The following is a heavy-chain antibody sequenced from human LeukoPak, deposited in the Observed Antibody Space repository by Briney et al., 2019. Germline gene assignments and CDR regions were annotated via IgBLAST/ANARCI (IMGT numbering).Heavy chain of an antibody. CDR2: INPNSGGT. CDR1: GYTLTELS. J-gene: IGHJ4*02. Sequence: ASVKVSCKVSGYTLTELSMHWVRQAPGKGLEWMGWINPNSGGTDYAQKFQGRVTMTRDTSISTAYMELSRLRSDDTAVYYCARDLIRHRVVPWGQGTLVTVSS. CDR3: ARDLIRHRVVP. D-gene: IGHD2-21*01. V-gene: IGHV1-2*02.